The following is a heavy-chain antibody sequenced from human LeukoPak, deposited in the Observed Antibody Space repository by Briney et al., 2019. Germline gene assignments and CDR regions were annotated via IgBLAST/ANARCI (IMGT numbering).Heavy chain of an antibody. CDR1: GGTFSSYA. CDR3: ARDRRTYSSGWYDY. V-gene: IGHV1-69*01. Sequence: GASVKVSCKASGGTFSSYAISWVRQAPGQGVEWMGGSIPIFGTANYAQKFQGRVTITAGESTSTAYMELSSLRSEDTAVYYCARDRRTYSSGWYDYWGQGTLVTVSS. J-gene: IGHJ4*02. CDR2: SIPIFGTA. D-gene: IGHD6-19*01.